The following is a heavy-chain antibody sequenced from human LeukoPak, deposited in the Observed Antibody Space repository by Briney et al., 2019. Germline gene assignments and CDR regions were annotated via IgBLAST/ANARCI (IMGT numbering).Heavy chain of an antibody. J-gene: IGHJ4*02. CDR2: ISYDGSNK. CDR3: AKVPNSSGWYDVFDY. D-gene: IGHD6-19*01. CDR1: GFTFSSYA. V-gene: IGHV3-30*04. Sequence: GGSLRLSCAASGFTFSSYAMHWVRQAPGKGLEWVAVISYDGSNKYYADSVKGRFTISRDNSKNTLYLQMNSLRAEDTAVYYCAKVPNSSGWYDVFDYWGQGTLVTVSS.